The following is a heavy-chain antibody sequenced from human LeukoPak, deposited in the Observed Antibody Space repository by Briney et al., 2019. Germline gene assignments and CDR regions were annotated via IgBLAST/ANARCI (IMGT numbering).Heavy chain of an antibody. Sequence: SVKVSCKASGGTLSSYTISLVRQAPGQGLEWMGRIIPILGIANYAQKFQGRVTITADKSTSTAYMELSSLRSEDTAVYYCARVVVAAEAGAFDIWGQGTMVTVSS. J-gene: IGHJ3*02. CDR3: ARVVVAAEAGAFDI. D-gene: IGHD2-15*01. CDR2: IIPILGIA. V-gene: IGHV1-69*02. CDR1: GGTLSSYT.